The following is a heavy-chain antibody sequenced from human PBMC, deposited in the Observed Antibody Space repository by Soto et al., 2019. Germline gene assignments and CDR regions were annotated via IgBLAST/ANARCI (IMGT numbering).Heavy chain of an antibody. V-gene: IGHV4-61*01. D-gene: IGHD1-26*01. Sequence: SETLSLTCTVSGGSVSSGSYYWSWIRQPPGKGLEWIGYIYYSGITNYNPSLKSRVTISVYTSKNQFSLKLSSVTAADTAVYYCARDNRELGRCCGYYYGMDVRVQG. CDR2: IYYSGIT. CDR1: GGSVSSGSYY. CDR3: ARDNRELGRCCGYYYGMDV. J-gene: IGHJ6*02.